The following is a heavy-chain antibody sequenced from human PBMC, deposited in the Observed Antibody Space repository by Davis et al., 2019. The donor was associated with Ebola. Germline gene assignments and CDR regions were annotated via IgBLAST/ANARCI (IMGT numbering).Heavy chain of an antibody. J-gene: IGHJ3*02. Sequence: PGGSLRLSCAASGFTFSDYYMSWIRQAPGKGLEWVSYISSSGSTIYYADSVKGRFTISRDNSKNTLYLQMKSLRAEDTAVYYCAKDLDAFDIWGQGTMVTVSS. CDR3: AKDLDAFDI. V-gene: IGHV3-11*01. CDR2: ISSSGSTI. CDR1: GFTFSDYY.